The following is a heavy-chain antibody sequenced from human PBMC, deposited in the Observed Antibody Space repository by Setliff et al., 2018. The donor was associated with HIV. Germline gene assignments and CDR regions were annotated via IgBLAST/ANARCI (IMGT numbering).Heavy chain of an antibody. V-gene: IGHV3-15*01. Sequence: PGGSLRLSCAASGFTFSNAWMSWVRQAPGKGLEWVGRIKSNIDGWTTDYAAPVKGRFTISREDSKTTLYLQRNRLKTEDTAMYYCTKGRTYYDSLSGRNTMDYWGQGTLVTVSS. J-gene: IGHJ4*02. CDR1: GFTFSNAW. D-gene: IGHD3-9*01. CDR3: TKGRTYYDSLSGRNTMDY. CDR2: IKSNIDGWTT.